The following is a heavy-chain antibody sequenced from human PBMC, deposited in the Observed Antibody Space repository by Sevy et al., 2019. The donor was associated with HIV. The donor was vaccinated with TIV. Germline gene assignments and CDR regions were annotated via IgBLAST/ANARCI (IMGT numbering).Heavy chain of an antibody. Sequence: ASVKVSCKASGGTFSSYAISWVRQAPGQGLEWMGGIIPIFGTANYAQKFQGRVTITADESTSTAYMELSSLRSEDTAVYYCAREGVREGDYYYGMDVWGQRTTVTVSS. D-gene: IGHD6-13*01. CDR1: GGTFSSYA. J-gene: IGHJ6*02. V-gene: IGHV1-69*13. CDR2: IIPIFGTA. CDR3: AREGVREGDYYYGMDV.